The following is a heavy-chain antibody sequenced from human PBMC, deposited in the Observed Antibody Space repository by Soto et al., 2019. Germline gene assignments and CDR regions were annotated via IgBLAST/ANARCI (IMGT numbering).Heavy chain of an antibody. Sequence: SVKVSCKASGGTFSNSAIAGVRQAPGQGLEWLGMIIPIFTTTNYAQKFKDRLTISADGSTSTAYMELSGLKSEDTAVYFCARPSGLLGQYSALVDYWGQGTLVTVSS. CDR2: IIPIFTTT. CDR1: GGTFSNSA. D-gene: IGHD6-6*01. V-gene: IGHV1-69*13. CDR3: ARPSGLLGQYSALVDY. J-gene: IGHJ4*02.